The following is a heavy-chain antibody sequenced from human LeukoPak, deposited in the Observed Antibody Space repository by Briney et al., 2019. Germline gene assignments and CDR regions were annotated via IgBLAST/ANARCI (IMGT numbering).Heavy chain of an antibody. Sequence: SETLSLTCAVYGGSFSDYSWSWIRQPPGKGLEWVGEINHSGSTSSNPSLKSRVTISVETSKNQLSLKLGAVTAADTAIYYCARVSGVTRRENHGLWKRNEYYYYYMDVWGKGTTVTVSS. CDR1: GGSFSDYS. CDR3: ARVSGVTRRENHGLWKRNEYYYYYMDV. J-gene: IGHJ6*03. V-gene: IGHV4-34*01. CDR2: INHSGST. D-gene: IGHD5-24*01.